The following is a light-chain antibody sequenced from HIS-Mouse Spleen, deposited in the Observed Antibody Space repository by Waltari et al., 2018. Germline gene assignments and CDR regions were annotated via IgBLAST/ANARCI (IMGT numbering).Light chain of an antibody. CDR2: EGS. V-gene: IGLV2-23*01. CDR3: CSYAGSSTYV. J-gene: IGLJ1*01. CDR1: SSDVGSYNL. Sequence: QSALTQPASVSGSPGQSIPLSCTGTSSDVGSYNLFSWYQQHPGKAPKLMIYEGSKRPSGVSNRFSGSKSGNTASLTISGLQAEDEADYYCCSYAGSSTYVFGTGTKVTVL.